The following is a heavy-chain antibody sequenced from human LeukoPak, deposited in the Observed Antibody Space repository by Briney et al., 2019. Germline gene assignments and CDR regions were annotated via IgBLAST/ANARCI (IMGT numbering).Heavy chain of an antibody. V-gene: IGHV3-64*01. CDR3: AREGGYDGTRSYDAFDI. CDR2: ISSNGGST. CDR1: GFTSSSYA. J-gene: IGHJ3*02. Sequence: GGSLRLSCAASGFTSSSYAMHWVRQAPGKGLEYVSAISSNGGSTYYANSVKGRFTISRDNSKNTLYLQMGSLRAEDMAVYYCAREGGYDGTRSYDAFDIWGQGTMVTVSS. D-gene: IGHD5-12*01.